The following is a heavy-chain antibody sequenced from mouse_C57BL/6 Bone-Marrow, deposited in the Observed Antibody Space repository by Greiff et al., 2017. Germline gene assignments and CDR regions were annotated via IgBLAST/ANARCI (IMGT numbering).Heavy chain of an antibody. CDR1: GFTFSSYG. CDR3: ARGGWFAY. Sequence: EVKLQESGGDLVKPGGSLKLSCAASGFTFSSYGMSWVRQTPDKRLEWVATISSGGSYTYYPDSVKGRFTISRDNAKNTLYLQMSSLKSEDTAMYYCARGGWFAYWGQGTLVTVSA. J-gene: IGHJ3*01. V-gene: IGHV5-6*01. CDR2: ISSGGSYT.